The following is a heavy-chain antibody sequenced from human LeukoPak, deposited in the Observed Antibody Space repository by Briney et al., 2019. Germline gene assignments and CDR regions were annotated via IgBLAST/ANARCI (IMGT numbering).Heavy chain of an antibody. J-gene: IGHJ5*02. V-gene: IGHV4-59*01. Sequence: SETLSLTCTVSGGSISSYYWSWIRQPPGKGLEWIGYIYYSGSTNYNPSLKSRVTISVDTSKNQFSLKLSSVTAADTAVYYCARWGIVVVPAALGFDPWGQGTLVTVSS. CDR1: GGSISSYY. D-gene: IGHD2-2*01. CDR3: ARWGIVVVPAALGFDP. CDR2: IYYSGST.